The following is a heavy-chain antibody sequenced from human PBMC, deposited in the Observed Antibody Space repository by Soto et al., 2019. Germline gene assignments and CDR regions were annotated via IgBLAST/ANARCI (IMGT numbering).Heavy chain of an antibody. CDR1: GFTFISYD. CDR3: AKEMVAAAYVETSPFDF. CDR2: IDGSGGDT. V-gene: IGHV3-23*01. Sequence: EVQLLESGGGLVQPWGSLRLSCAASGFTFISYDMAWVRQAPGTGVEWVSVIDGSGGDTSISDSVKGRFSISRDNSKKMLALQMNSLRAEDTARYFCAKEMVAAAYVETSPFDFWGQGTLVTVSS. D-gene: IGHD2-15*01. J-gene: IGHJ4*02.